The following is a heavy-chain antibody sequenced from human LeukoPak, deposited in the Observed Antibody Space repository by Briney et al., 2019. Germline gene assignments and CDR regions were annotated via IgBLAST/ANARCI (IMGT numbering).Heavy chain of an antibody. CDR3: ARAVYSYGYGSPHVFDI. Sequence: GGSLRLSCAVSGFTFTDTYMTWIRQAPGKGLESLSYISPSGTDISYADSVKGRFTISRDNAKNSLYLQMNSLRAEDTAVYYCARAVYSYGYGSPHVFDIWGQGTMVTVSS. D-gene: IGHD5-18*01. J-gene: IGHJ3*02. CDR1: GFTFTDTY. V-gene: IGHV3-11*01. CDR2: ISPSGTDI.